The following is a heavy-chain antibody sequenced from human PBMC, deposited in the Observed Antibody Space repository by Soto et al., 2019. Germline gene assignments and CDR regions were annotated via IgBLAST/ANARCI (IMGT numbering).Heavy chain of an antibody. Sequence: EVQLVESGGGLVQPGGSLRLSCAASGFTVSSNYMSWARQAPGKGLEWVSVMYSGGSTYYTDSVKGRFTISRDNSKNTLYLQMNSLRGEDTAVYYCAREPSSSWFSCWGLGTQVTVSS. CDR3: AREPSSSWFSC. J-gene: IGHJ5*01. CDR1: GFTVSSNY. V-gene: IGHV3-66*01. D-gene: IGHD6-13*01. CDR2: MYSGGST.